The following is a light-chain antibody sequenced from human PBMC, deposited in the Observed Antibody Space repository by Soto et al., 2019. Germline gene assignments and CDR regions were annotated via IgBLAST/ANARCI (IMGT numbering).Light chain of an antibody. Sequence: EIVLTQSPGTLSLSPGERATLSCRASQRFRSSYLAWYQQRPGQAPRLLIYAASRRATGIPDRFSGSGSGTDFTLTISRLEPEDYAVYYCQQYGSSPGFTFGGGTKVEIK. CDR2: AAS. CDR1: QRFRSSY. CDR3: QQYGSSPGFT. V-gene: IGKV3-20*01. J-gene: IGKJ4*01.